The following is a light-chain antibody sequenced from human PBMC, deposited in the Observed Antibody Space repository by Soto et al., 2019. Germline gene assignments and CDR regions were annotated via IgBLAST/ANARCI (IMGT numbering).Light chain of an antibody. CDR1: QSISNS. CDR2: KAS. J-gene: IGKJ1*01. V-gene: IGKV1-5*03. CDR3: QQYNSYWT. Sequence: DIQMTQSPSTLSASVGDRVTITCRATQSISNSLAWYQQKPGKAPKLLIYKASSVDSGVPSRFSGRGSGTEFTLTITSLPPDYFATYYWQQYNSYWTFGQGTKVEIK.